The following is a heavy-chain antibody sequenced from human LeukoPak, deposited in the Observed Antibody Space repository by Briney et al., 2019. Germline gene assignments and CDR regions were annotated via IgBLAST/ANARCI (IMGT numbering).Heavy chain of an antibody. CDR1: GGSISSYY. CDR3: ARIYKDCGGDCYNFDY. J-gene: IGHJ4*02. CDR2: IYYSGST. Sequence: SETQSLTCTVSGGSISSYYWSWLRQPPGKGLEWIGYIYYSGSTNYNSAIKSLVTLTVDTSKTQFSLKLSLVTDAATAVYYCARIYKDCGGDCYNFDYWGQGTLVTVSS. V-gene: IGHV4-59*01. D-gene: IGHD2-21*02.